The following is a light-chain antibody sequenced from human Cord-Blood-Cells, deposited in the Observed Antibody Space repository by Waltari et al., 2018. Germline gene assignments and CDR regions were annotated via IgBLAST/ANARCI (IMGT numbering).Light chain of an antibody. J-gene: IGKJ1*01. V-gene: IGKV2-28*01. CDR1: QSLMHSNGYNY. Sequence: DIVLTQSPLSLPVTPGEPDSISCRSSQSLMHSNGYNYLDWYLQKPGQSPQLLIYLGSNRASGVPDRVSGSGSGTDFTLKISRVEAEDVGVYYCMQALQTGTFGQGTKVEIK. CDR3: MQALQTGT. CDR2: LGS.